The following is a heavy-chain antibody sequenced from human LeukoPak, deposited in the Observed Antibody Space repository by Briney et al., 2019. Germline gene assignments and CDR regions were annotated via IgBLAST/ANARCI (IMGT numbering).Heavy chain of an antibody. CDR1: GFTFSNYA. CDR3: AKDDGWVQYAN. Sequence: GGSLRLSRAASGFTFSNYAMSWVRQAPGKGLEWVSAISGSASSTYHADSVKGRFTISRDNSKNTLYLQMNSLRAVDTAVYYCAKDDGWVQYANWGQGTLVTVSS. J-gene: IGHJ4*02. V-gene: IGHV3-23*01. D-gene: IGHD5-24*01. CDR2: ISGSASST.